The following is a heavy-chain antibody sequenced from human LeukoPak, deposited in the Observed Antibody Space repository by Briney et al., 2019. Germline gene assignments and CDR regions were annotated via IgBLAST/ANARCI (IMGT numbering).Heavy chain of an antibody. CDR3: ASLARGYDSTFDY. J-gene: IGHJ4*02. CDR1: GGSISSYY. CDR2: IYYSGST. D-gene: IGHD5-12*01. Sequence: SETLSLTCTVSGGSISSYYWSWIRQPPGKGQEWIGYIYYSGSTNYNPSLKSRVTISVDTSKNQFSLKLSSVTAADTAVYYCASLARGYDSTFDYWGQGTLVTVSS. V-gene: IGHV4-59*01.